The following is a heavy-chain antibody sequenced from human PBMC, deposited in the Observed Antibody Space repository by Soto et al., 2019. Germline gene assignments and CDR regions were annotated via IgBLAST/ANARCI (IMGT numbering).Heavy chain of an antibody. V-gene: IGHV3-21*04. D-gene: IGHD3-22*01. CDR2: ISSSSNYI. J-gene: IGHJ4*02. CDR1: GFTFSSYN. CDR3: AKSPGHYDSSGYWFDY. Sequence: PGGSLRLSCAASGFTFSSYNMNWVRQAPGKGLEWVSSISSSSNYIYYADSVKGRFTISRDNSKNTLYLQMNSLRAEDTAVYYCAKSPGHYDSSGYWFDYWGQGTLVTVSS.